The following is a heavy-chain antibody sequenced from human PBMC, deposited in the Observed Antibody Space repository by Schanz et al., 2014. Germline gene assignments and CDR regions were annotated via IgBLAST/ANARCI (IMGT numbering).Heavy chain of an antibody. CDR2: ISYSGST. J-gene: IGHJ6*02. CDR3: ARHGGIPYYPMDV. Sequence: QVQLQESGPGLVRPSETLSLTCTVSGGSISSAYWSWIRQHPGKGLEWIGYISYSGSTSFNPSLKSRLTMSVDTSKNQFSLRLSSVTAADTAVYYCARHGGIPYYPMDVWGQGTTVTVSS. D-gene: IGHD3-16*01. CDR1: GGSISSAY. V-gene: IGHV4-31*03.